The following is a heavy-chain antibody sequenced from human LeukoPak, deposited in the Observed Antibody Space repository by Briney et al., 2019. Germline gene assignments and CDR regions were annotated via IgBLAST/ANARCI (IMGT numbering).Heavy chain of an antibody. V-gene: IGHV1-46*01. Sequence: GASVKVSCTASGYTFTSYDINWVRQAPGQGLEWMGKINPSGGNTRYAQKFQGRVTITRDMSTSTVYLELSSLRSEDTALFYCARSYRDVFDIWGQGTMVTVSS. CDR1: GYTFTSYD. CDR3: ARSYRDVFDI. D-gene: IGHD1-26*01. J-gene: IGHJ3*02. CDR2: INPSGGNT.